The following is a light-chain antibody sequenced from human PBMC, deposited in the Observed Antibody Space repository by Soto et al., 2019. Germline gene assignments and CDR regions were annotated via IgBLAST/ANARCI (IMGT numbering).Light chain of an antibody. V-gene: IGLV1-44*01. CDR2: SNN. CDR3: AAWDDSLNGSYV. J-gene: IGLJ1*01. CDR1: SSDMGNYA. Sequence: QSVLTQPPSVSAAPGQKVTISCSGSSSDMGNYAVSWYQRLPGTAPKLLIYSNNQRPSGVPDRFSGSKSGTSASLAISGLQSEDEADYYCAAWDDSLNGSYVFGTGTKVTVL.